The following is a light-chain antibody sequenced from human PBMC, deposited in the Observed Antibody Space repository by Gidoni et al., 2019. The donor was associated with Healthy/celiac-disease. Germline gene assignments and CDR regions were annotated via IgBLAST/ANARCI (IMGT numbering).Light chain of an antibody. J-gene: IGKJ4*01. CDR1: QSVSSY. Sequence: IVLTQSPATLSLSPGERATLSCRASQSVSSYLAWYQQKPGQAHRLLIYDASNRATGIPARFSGSGSGTDFTLTISSLEPEDFAVYYCQQRSNWPTFGGGTKVEIK. V-gene: IGKV3-11*01. CDR2: DAS. CDR3: QQRSNWPT.